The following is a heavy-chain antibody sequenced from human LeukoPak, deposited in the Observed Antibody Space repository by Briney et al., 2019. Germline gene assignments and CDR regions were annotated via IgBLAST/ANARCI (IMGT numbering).Heavy chain of an antibody. Sequence: GESLKISCKGSGYSFTSYWIGWVRQMPGKGLEWMGIIYPGDSDTRYSPSFQGQVTISADKSISTAYLQWSSLKASDTAMYYCARQGLGYCSSTSCHQYFQHWGQGTLVTVSS. CDR3: ARQGLGYCSSTSCHQYFQH. V-gene: IGHV5-51*01. CDR2: IYPGDSDT. J-gene: IGHJ1*01. CDR1: GYSFTSYW. D-gene: IGHD2-2*01.